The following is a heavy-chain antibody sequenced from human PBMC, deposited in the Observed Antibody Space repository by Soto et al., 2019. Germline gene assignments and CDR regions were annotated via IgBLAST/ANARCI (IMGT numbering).Heavy chain of an antibody. D-gene: IGHD2-2*01. J-gene: IGHJ6*02. Sequence: PGGSLRLSCAASGFTFSSYAMHWVRQAPGKGLEWVAVISYDGSNKYYADSVKGRFTISRDNSKNTLYLQMNSLRAEDTAVYYCAREEVVPAAFYYYYGMDVWGQGTTVTVS. CDR1: GFTFSSYA. CDR3: AREEVVPAAFYYYYGMDV. V-gene: IGHV3-30-3*01. CDR2: ISYDGSNK.